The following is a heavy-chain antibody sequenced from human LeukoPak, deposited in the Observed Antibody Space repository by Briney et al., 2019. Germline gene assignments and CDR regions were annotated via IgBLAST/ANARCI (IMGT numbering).Heavy chain of an antibody. Sequence: ASVKVSCKASGYTFTDYYMHWVRQAPGQGLEWMGWINPNSGVTKYAEKFQGRVTMTTDTSTSTAYMELRSLRSDDTAVYYCARSNPYSSSWYVDCWGQGTLVTVSS. CDR2: INPNSGVT. D-gene: IGHD6-13*01. V-gene: IGHV1-2*02. J-gene: IGHJ4*02. CDR3: ARSNPYSSSWYVDC. CDR1: GYTFTDYY.